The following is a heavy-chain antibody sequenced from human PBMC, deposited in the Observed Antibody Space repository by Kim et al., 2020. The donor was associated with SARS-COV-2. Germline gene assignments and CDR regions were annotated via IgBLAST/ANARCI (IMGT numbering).Heavy chain of an antibody. D-gene: IGHD3-10*01. J-gene: IGHJ6*02. CDR2: INTNTGNP. CDR1: GYTFTSYA. CDR3: ARDQTHIRYYYGSGSPNPDYYYCGMDV. V-gene: IGHV7-4-1*02. Sequence: ASVKVSCKASGYTFTSYAMNWVRQAPGQGLEWMGWINTNTGNPTYAQGFTGRFVFSLDTSVSTAYLQISSLKAEDTAVYYCARDQTHIRYYYGSGSPNPDYYYCGMDVWGQGTTVTVSS.